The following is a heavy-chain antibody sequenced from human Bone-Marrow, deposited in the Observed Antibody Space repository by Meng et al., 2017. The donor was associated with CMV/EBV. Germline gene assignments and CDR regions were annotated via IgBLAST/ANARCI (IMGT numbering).Heavy chain of an antibody. CDR2: IKSKTDGGTT. V-gene: IGHV3-15*01. CDR1: GFTVSSNY. D-gene: IGHD6-13*01. CDR3: TTDSWLVET. J-gene: IGHJ5*02. Sequence: GESLKISCAASGFTVSSNYMSWVRQAPGKGLEWVGRIKSKTDGGTTDYAAPVKGRFTISRDDSKNTLYLQMNSLKTEDTAVYYCTTDSWLVETWGQGTLVTVSS.